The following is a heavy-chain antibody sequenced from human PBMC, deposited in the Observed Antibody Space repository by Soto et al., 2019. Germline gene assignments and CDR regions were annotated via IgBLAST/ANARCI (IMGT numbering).Heavy chain of an antibody. CDR3: ARDCGGRSCRNIYGMDL. D-gene: IGHD2-15*01. J-gene: IGHJ6*02. V-gene: IGHV3-21*01. CDR1: GFTFSSYS. Sequence: EVQLVESGGGLVKHGGSLRLSCAASGFTFSSYSMNWVRQAPGKGLEWVSSISSRSSYIYYADSVKGRVTISRDNAKNSLYLQIKSLRAEDTAVYYCARDCGGRSCRNIYGMDLWGQGTTVTVSS. CDR2: ISSRSSYI.